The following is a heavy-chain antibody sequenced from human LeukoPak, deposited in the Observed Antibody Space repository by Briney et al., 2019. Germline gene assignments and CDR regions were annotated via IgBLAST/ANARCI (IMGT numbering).Heavy chain of an antibody. CDR3: ARGLGIFGVEYGMDV. J-gene: IGHJ6*02. D-gene: IGHD3-3*01. CDR1: GFTFSSYS. Sequence: GSLRLSCAASGFTFSSYSMNWVRQAPGKGLEWVSSISSSSSYIYYADSVKGRFTISRDNAKNSLYLQMNSLRAEDTAVYYCARGLGIFGVEYGMDVWGQGTTVTVSS. CDR2: ISSSSSYI. V-gene: IGHV3-21*01.